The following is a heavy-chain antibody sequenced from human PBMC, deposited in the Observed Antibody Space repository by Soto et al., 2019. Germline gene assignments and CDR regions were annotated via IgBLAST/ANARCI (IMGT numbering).Heavy chain of an antibody. V-gene: IGHV3-30*18. Sequence: HPGGSLRLSCAASGFTFSSYGMHWVRQAPGKGLEWVAVISYDGSNKYYADSVKGRFTISRDNSKNTLYLQMNSLRAEDTAVYYCAKDGNFDWLYDAFDIWGQGTMVTVSS. D-gene: IGHD3-9*01. CDR1: GFTFSSYG. CDR2: ISYDGSNK. CDR3: AKDGNFDWLYDAFDI. J-gene: IGHJ3*02.